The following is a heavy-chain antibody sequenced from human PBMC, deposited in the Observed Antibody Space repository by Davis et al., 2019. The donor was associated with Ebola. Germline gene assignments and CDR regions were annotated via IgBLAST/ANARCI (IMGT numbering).Heavy chain of an antibody. D-gene: IGHD4-17*01. CDR1: GFTFSTYI. Sequence: PGGSLRLSCAASGFTFSTYIMNWVRQAPGKGLEWVSSISSSSSYIYYADSVEGRFTISRDNAKNSLYLQMNSLRAEDTAIYYCARGAYGDYIVKAFDIWGQGTKVTVSS. J-gene: IGHJ3*02. CDR2: ISSSSSYI. CDR3: ARGAYGDYIVKAFDI. V-gene: IGHV3-21*01.